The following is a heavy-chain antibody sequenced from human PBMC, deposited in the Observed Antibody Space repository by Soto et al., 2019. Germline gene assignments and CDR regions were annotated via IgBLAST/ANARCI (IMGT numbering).Heavy chain of an antibody. CDR1: GGSISSYY. CDR3: ARERITMVRGVQDYYYYYMDV. J-gene: IGHJ6*03. V-gene: IGHV4-59*01. D-gene: IGHD3-10*01. Sequence: SETLSLTCTVSGGSISSYYWSWIRQPPGKGLEWIGYIYYSGSTNYNPSLKSRVTISVDTSKNQFSLKLSSVTAADTAVYYCARERITMVRGVQDYYYYYMDVWGKGTTVTVSS. CDR2: IYYSGST.